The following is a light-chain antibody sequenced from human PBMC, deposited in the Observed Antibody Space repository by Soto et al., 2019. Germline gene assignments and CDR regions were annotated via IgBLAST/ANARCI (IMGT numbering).Light chain of an antibody. CDR2: DAS. V-gene: IGKV1-5*01. CDR1: QTIGSW. J-gene: IGKJ1*01. CDR3: QQYNSYSGM. Sequence: DIQMTQSPSTLAASLGDRVTVTCRASQTIGSWFAWYQQKRGRAPKRLIFDASSLESGVPSRFRGNGSGTEFTLTISGLQPDDFASYYCQQYNSYSGMFGQGTKVDIK.